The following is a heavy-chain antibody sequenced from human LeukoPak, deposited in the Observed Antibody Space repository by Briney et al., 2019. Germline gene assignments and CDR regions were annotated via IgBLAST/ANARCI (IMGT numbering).Heavy chain of an antibody. CDR2: IYPSGST. CDR1: GGSISSYY. Sequence: SETLSLTCTVSGGSISSYYWTWIRQPAGKGLEWIGRIYPSGSTNYNPSLKSRVTMSVDTPRNQFSLKLSSVTAADTAVYYCARENSGSYREFDYWGQGTLVTVSS. CDR3: ARENSGSYREFDY. V-gene: IGHV4-4*07. J-gene: IGHJ4*02. D-gene: IGHD1-26*01.